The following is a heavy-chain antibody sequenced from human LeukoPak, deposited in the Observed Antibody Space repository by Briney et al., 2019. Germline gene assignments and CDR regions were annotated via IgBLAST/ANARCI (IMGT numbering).Heavy chain of an antibody. Sequence: GGSLRLSCTASGFTFSNYDMHWVRQAPGKGLEGVAVISHDAGSYKNYVDSVKGRFTVSRDNSKNTMHLQMISLSAEDTAVYYCARDDRGATSGPPRSGPPHDYWGQGTLVTVSS. J-gene: IGHJ4*02. V-gene: IGHV3-30*03. D-gene: IGHD3-10*01. CDR3: ARDDRGATSGPPRSGPPHDY. CDR2: ISHDAGSYK. CDR1: GFTFSNYD.